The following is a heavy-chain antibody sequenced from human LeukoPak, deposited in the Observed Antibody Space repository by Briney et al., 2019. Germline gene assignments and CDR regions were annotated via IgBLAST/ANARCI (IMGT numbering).Heavy chain of an antibody. Sequence: GGSLRLSCAASGFTFSSYDMHWVRQATGKGLEWVSAIGTAGDTYYPGAVKGRFTISRENAKNSLYLQMNSLRAGDTAVDYCARSVPKDYSNYGWYFDLWGRGALVTVSS. CDR2: IGTAGDT. CDR1: GFTFSSYD. CDR3: ARSVPKDYSNYGWYFDL. D-gene: IGHD4-11*01. V-gene: IGHV3-13*01. J-gene: IGHJ2*01.